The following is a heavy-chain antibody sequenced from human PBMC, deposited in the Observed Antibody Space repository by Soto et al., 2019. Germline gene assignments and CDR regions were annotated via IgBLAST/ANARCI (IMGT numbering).Heavy chain of an antibody. CDR2: ISAYNGNT. D-gene: IGHD3-3*01. CDR3: ARDVLYYDFWSGYYTDPNYYYYYGMDV. J-gene: IGHJ6*02. CDR1: GYTFTSYG. V-gene: IGHV1-18*04. Sequence: ASVKVSCKASGYTFTSYGISWVRQAPGQGLEWMGWISAYNGNTNYAQKLQGRVTMTTDTSTSTAYTELRSLRSDDTAVYYCARDVLYYDFWSGYYTDPNYYYYYGMDVWGQGTTVTVSS.